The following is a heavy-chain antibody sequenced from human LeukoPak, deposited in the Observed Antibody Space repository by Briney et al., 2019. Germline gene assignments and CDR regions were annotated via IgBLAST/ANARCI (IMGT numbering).Heavy chain of an antibody. CDR2: IYYSGST. CDR3: ARAEGLVTPHFDY. J-gene: IGHJ4*02. V-gene: IGHV4-59*01. Sequence: SETLSLTCTVSGGSISSYYWSWLRQPPGKGLEWIGYIYYSGSTNYNPSLKSRVTISVDTSKNQFSLKLSSVTAADTAVYYCARAEGLVTPHFDYWGQGTLVTVSS. D-gene: IGHD3/OR15-3a*01. CDR1: GGSISSYY.